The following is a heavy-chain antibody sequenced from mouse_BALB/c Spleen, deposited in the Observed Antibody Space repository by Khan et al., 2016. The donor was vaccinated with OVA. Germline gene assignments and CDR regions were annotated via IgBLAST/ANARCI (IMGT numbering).Heavy chain of an antibody. D-gene: IGHD2-10*01. CDR1: GYSFTNYG. Sequence: QIQLVQSGPELKKPGETVKISCKASGYSFTNYGMNWVKQSPGKALKWMGWINTYTGEPTYADDFKGRFAFSLETSASTAYLQINNLKNEDTATYFCARPPYFSYALDHWGQGTSVTVSS. CDR3: ARPPYFSYALDH. J-gene: IGHJ4*01. CDR2: INTYTGEP. V-gene: IGHV9-3-1*01.